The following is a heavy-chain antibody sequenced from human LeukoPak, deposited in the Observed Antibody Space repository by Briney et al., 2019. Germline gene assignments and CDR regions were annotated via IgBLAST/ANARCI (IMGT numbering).Heavy chain of an antibody. D-gene: IGHD1-14*01. CDR3: ATSSGNTPFVY. J-gene: IGHJ4*01. V-gene: IGHV5-10-1*01. Sequence: GESLLFCEKSSSYISTNFLNWLGRQMPGKGLEWMGRITPSDSYTNYSPSFRCHVTISADKSITTAYLQWSSLRASDTAMYYCATSSGNTPFVYWGHGTLVTVSS. CDR1: SYISTNFL. CDR2: ITPSDSYT.